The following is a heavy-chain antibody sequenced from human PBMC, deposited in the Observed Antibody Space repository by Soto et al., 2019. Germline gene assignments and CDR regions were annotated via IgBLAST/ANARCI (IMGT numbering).Heavy chain of an antibody. CDR3: ARELQSSTEGH. Sequence: GGSLRLSCVASGLIFSGHSFSWVRQAPGKGLEWVSSISIVPNSMYYADSVRGRFTISRDNAKNTMYLEMDSLRVEDTAVYFCARELQSSTEGHWGKGTLVTVSS. CDR2: ISIVPNSM. CDR1: GLIFSGHS. J-gene: IGHJ4*02. V-gene: IGHV3-21*06. D-gene: IGHD6-6*01.